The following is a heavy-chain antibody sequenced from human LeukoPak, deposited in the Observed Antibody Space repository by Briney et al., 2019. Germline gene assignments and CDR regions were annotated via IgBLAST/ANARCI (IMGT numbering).Heavy chain of an antibody. Sequence: GGSLRLSCAASGFTVSSNYMNWVRQAPGKGLEWVSSISSSSSYIYYADSVKGRFTISRDNAKNSLYLQMNSLRAEDTAVYYCARGPYYPPARAFDIWGQGTMVTVSS. CDR1: GFTVSSNY. D-gene: IGHD1-26*01. V-gene: IGHV3-21*01. CDR3: ARGPYYPPARAFDI. CDR2: ISSSSSYI. J-gene: IGHJ3*02.